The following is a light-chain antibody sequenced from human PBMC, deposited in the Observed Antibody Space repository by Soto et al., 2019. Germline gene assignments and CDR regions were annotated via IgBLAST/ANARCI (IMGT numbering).Light chain of an antibody. CDR2: DAS. CDR1: QTVSSSY. V-gene: IGKV3-11*01. CDR3: QQRSNWPPIT. Sequence: IILTQSPDTLSLSPGERATLSCRASQTVSSSYLAWYQQKPGQAPRLLIYDASNRATGIPARFSGSGSGTDFTLTISSLEPEDFAVYYCQQRSNWPPITFGQGTRLEI. J-gene: IGKJ5*01.